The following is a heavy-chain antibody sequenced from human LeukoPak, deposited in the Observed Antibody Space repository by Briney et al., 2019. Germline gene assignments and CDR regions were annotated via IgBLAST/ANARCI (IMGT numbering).Heavy chain of an antibody. Sequence: SQTLSLTCAISGDSVSSNSAAWNWIRRSPSRGLEGLGRTCYRSKWYNGYAVSVKSRITINPDTSKNQFSLQLNSVTPEDTAVYYCARAGVGSYSFDYWGQGTLVTVSS. D-gene: IGHD1-26*01. CDR2: TCYRSKWYN. V-gene: IGHV6-1*01. CDR1: GDSVSSNSAA. CDR3: ARAGVGSYSFDY. J-gene: IGHJ4*02.